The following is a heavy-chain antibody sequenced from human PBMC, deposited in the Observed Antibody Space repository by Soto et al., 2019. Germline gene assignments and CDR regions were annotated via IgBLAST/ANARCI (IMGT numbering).Heavy chain of an antibody. J-gene: IGHJ4*02. CDR3: GRQLYSGSSGGDY. D-gene: IGHD1-26*01. Sequence: SETLSLTCTVSGGSISSGGYYWSWIRQHPGKGLEWIGYIYYSGSTYYNPSLKSRVTISVDTSKNQFSLKLSSVTAADTAVYYCGRQLYSGSSGGDYWGQGTLVTVSS. CDR2: IYYSGST. V-gene: IGHV4-39*01. CDR1: GGSISSGGYY.